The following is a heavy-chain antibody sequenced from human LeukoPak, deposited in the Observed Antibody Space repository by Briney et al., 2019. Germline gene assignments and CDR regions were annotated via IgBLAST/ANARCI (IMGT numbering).Heavy chain of an antibody. Sequence: PSETLSLTCTVSGDSITRGDSYWGWIRQPPGNGLGWIGYIYYSGSTYYNPSLKSRVTFSVDTSKNQFSLKLSSVTAADTAVYYCARDNGYGELDSWGQGTLVTVSS. CDR2: IYYSGST. V-gene: IGHV4-30-4*01. CDR3: ARDNGYGELDS. J-gene: IGHJ4*02. D-gene: IGHD2-15*01. CDR1: GDSITRGDSY.